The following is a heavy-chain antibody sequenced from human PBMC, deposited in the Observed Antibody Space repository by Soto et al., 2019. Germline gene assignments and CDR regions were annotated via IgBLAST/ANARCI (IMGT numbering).Heavy chain of an antibody. D-gene: IGHD3-22*01. CDR1: GFTFSSYG. Sequence: QVQLVESGGGVVQPGRSLRLSCTASGFTFSSYGMHWIRQSLGKGLEWVAVISFAGNHKYFADSVKGRFTISRDNSKNTLDLQMNSLRAEDTAVYYCAKDRLPDYYDSSGLDHWGQGTLVTVSS. V-gene: IGHV3-30*18. CDR2: ISFAGNHK. CDR3: AKDRLPDYYDSSGLDH. J-gene: IGHJ4*02.